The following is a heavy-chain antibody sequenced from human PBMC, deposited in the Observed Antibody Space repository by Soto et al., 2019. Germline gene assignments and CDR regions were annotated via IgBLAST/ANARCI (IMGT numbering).Heavy chain of an antibody. CDR2: ISSSSSTI. D-gene: IGHD2-2*02. J-gene: IGHJ5*02. CDR3: ASEPVPAAIIEYNWFDP. CDR1: GFTFSSYS. Sequence: VGSLRLSCAVSGFTFSSYSMNWVRQAPGKGLEWVSYISSSSSTIYYADSVKGRFTISRDNAKNSLYLQMNSLRAEDTAVYYCASEPVPAAIIEYNWFDPWGQGTLVTVSS. V-gene: IGHV3-48*01.